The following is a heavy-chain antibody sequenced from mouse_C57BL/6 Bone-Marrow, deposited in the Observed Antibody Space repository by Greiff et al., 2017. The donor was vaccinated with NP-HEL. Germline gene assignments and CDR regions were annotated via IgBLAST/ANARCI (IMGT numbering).Heavy chain of an antibody. J-gene: IGHJ1*03. D-gene: IGHD1-1*01. CDR1: GYSITSDY. CDR2: ISYSGST. CDR3: ARALYYGSSHWYFDV. V-gene: IGHV3-8*01. Sequence: VQLKESGPGLAKPSQTLSLTCSVTGYSITSDYWNWIRKFPGNKLEYMGYISYSGSTYYNPSLKSRISITRDTSKNQYYLQLNSVTTEDTATYYCARALYYGSSHWYFDVWGTGTTVTVSS.